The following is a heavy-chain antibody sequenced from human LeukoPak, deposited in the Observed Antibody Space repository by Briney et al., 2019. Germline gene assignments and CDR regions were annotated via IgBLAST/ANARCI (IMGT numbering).Heavy chain of an antibody. CDR2: ISYDGSNK. CDR1: GFTFSSYG. J-gene: IGHJ4*02. CDR3: AKSIQLWRVPIDY. V-gene: IGHV3-30*18. Sequence: GGSLRPSCAASGFTFSSYGMHWVRQAPGKGLEWVAVISYDGSNKYYADSVKGRFTISRDNSKNTLYLQMNSLRAEDTAVYYCAKSIQLWRVPIDYWGQGTLVTVSS. D-gene: IGHD5-18*01.